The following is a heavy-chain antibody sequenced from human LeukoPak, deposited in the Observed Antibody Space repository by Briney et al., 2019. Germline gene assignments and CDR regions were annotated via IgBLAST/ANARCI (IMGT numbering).Heavy chain of an antibody. CDR2: ISGSGGST. D-gene: IGHD3-10*01. V-gene: IGHV3-23*01. J-gene: IGHJ6*03. CDR3: AKGWFREFYNYYMGV. Sequence: GGSLRLSCAASGFTFSSYAMSWVRQAPGKGLEWVSAISGSGGSTYYADSVKGRFTISRDNSKNTLYLQMNSLRAEDTAVYYCAKGWFREFYNYYMGVWGKGTTVTVSS. CDR1: GFTFSSYA.